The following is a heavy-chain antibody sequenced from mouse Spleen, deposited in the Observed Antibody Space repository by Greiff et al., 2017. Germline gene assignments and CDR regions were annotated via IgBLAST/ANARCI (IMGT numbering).Heavy chain of an antibody. J-gene: IGHJ2*01. D-gene: IGHD2-10*02. CDR2: IDPANGNT. V-gene: IGHV14-3*01. CDR3: LRSTAQYGRDGDY. CDR1: GFNIKNTY. Sequence: VQLQQSMAEVVRPGASVKLSCTVSGFNIKNTYIHWVMQRPEQGLEWIGRIDPANGNTKYVPRFQDKANITADTSSNTAYLHLSSLTSEDTAIYYCLRSTAQYGRDGDYWGHGTTLTVSS.